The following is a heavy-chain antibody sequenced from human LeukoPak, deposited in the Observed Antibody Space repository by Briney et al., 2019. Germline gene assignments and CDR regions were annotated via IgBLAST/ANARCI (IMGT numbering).Heavy chain of an antibody. CDR2: ISSSGSTI. CDR3: ARDKPVTTSEYYYYGMDV. J-gene: IGHJ6*02. D-gene: IGHD4-4*01. Sequence: GGSLRLSCAASGFTFSDYYMSWIRQAPGKGLEWVSYISSSGSTIYYADSVKGRFTISRDNAKKSLYLQMNSLRAEDTAVYYCARDKPVTTSEYYYYGMDVWGQGTTVTVSS. V-gene: IGHV3-11*01. CDR1: GFTFSDYY.